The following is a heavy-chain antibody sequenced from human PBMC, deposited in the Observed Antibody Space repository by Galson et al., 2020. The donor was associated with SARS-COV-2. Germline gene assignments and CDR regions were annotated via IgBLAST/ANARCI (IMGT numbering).Heavy chain of an antibody. V-gene: IGHV4-39*06. D-gene: IGHD6-13*01. CDR1: CGSINSSSYY. J-gene: IGHJ6*02. Sequence: ASETLSLTCTVSCGSINSSSYYWGCIRQPPGKGLEWIGSIYYSGSTYYNPSLKSRVTISVDTSKNQFPLKLSSVTAADTAVYYCARDRAAAAATGIGCDYGMDGWGQGTMVTVSS. CDR2: IYYSGST. CDR3: ARDRAAAAATGIGCDYGMDG.